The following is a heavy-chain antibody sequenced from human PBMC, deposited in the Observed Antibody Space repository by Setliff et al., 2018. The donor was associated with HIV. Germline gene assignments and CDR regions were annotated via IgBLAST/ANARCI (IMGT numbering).Heavy chain of an antibody. CDR3: ARDRGYCSGASCYGLDY. Sequence: GASVKVSCKASGYTFTDYFMHWVRQAPGQGLEWMGWISPNNGDTNIPQTFQGRVTMTRDTSINTAYMELSGLRSDDTAVYYCARDRGYCSGASCYGLDYWGQGTLVTVSS. D-gene: IGHD2-15*01. CDR2: ISPNNGDT. CDR1: GYTFTDYF. V-gene: IGHV1-2*02. J-gene: IGHJ4*02.